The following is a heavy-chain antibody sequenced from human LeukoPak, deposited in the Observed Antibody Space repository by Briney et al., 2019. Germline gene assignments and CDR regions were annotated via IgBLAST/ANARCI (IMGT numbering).Heavy chain of an antibody. CDR2: IYYSGRT. CDR1: GGSISSGDYY. J-gene: IGHJ3*01. D-gene: IGHD2-8*02. V-gene: IGHV4-30-4*01. Sequence: SETLSLTCTVSGGSISSGDYYWSWIRQPPGKGLEWIGYIYYSGRTYYHPSLKSRVTISVYTSTNQFSLKLNSVTAADTAVYYCALAGARYSDTGGLYAFDFCGRGTMVTVSS. CDR3: ALAGARYSDTGGLYAFDF.